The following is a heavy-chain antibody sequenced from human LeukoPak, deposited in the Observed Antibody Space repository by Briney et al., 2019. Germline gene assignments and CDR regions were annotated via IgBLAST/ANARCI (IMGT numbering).Heavy chain of an antibody. J-gene: IGHJ4*02. Sequence: GGSLRLSCAASGFTFSSYSMNWVRQAPGKGLEWVSSISSSSSYIYYADSVKGRFTISRDNAKNSLYLQMNSLRAEDTAVYYCATIHYGGNSGFDYWGQGTLVTVSS. CDR3: ATIHYGGNSGFDY. CDR2: ISSSSSYI. D-gene: IGHD4-23*01. CDR1: GFTFSSYS. V-gene: IGHV3-21*01.